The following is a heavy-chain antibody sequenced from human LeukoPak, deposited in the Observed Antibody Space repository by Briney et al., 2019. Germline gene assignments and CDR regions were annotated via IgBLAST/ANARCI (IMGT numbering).Heavy chain of an antibody. V-gene: IGHV1-18*01. CDR3: SSSGYYTSFDY. CDR2: ISAYNGNT. D-gene: IGHD3-3*01. Sequence: ASVKVSCKASGYTFTSYGISWVRQAPGQGLEWMGWISAYNGNTNYAQKLQGRVTMTTDTSTSTAYMELRSLRSEDTAVYYCSSSGYYTSFDYWGQGTLVTVSS. J-gene: IGHJ4*02. CDR1: GYTFTSYG.